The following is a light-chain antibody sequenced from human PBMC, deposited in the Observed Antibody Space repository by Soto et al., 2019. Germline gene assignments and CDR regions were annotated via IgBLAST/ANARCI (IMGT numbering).Light chain of an antibody. CDR3: QQYNDWPLT. CDR1: QSVSSN. CDR2: GAF. J-gene: IGKJ1*01. Sequence: EIVMTQSPVTLSVSPGEGATLSCRASQSVSSNLAWYQEKPGQAPSLLIYGAFTRATGIPARFSGTGSGTEFTLTISSLQSEDIALYYCQQYNDWPLTFGQGTKGDMK. V-gene: IGKV3-15*01.